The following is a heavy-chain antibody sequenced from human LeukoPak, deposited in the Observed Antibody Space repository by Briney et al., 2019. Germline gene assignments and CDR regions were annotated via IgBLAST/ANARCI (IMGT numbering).Heavy chain of an antibody. CDR2: INHSGST. CDR1: GGSFSGYY. J-gene: IGHJ3*02. D-gene: IGHD3-10*01. CDR3: ALKRGRHAFDI. V-gene: IGHV4-34*01. Sequence: PSETPSLTCAVYGGSFSGYYWSWIRQPPGKGLEWIGEINHSGSTNYNPSLKSRVTISVDTSKNQFSLKLSSVTAADTAVCYCALKRGRHAFDIWGQGTMVTVSS.